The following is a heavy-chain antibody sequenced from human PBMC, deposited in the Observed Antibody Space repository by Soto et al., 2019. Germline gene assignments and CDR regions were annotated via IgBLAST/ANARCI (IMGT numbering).Heavy chain of an antibody. V-gene: IGHV3-23*01. Sequence: ESGGGLVQPGGSLRLSCAASGFTFSSYAMSWVRQAPGKGLAWVSGISVSGGSTYYADSVKGRFTISRDNSKNTLYLQMTSLRAEDTAVYYCASNTRFDPPDYRGQGTLVTVSS. D-gene: IGHD3-3*01. J-gene: IGHJ4*02. CDR3: ASNTRFDPPDY. CDR2: ISVSGGST. CDR1: GFTFSSYA.